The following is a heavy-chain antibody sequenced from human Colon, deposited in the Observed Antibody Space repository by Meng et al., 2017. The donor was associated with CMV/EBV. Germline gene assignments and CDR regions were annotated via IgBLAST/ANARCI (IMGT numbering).Heavy chain of an antibody. V-gene: IGHV3-23*01. Sequence: GGSLRLSCAASGFTFSTYAMSWVRQAPGKGLEWVSAISGSGGSTYYADSVRGRFTISRDNSKNTLYLQMNSLRAEDTAVYYCASHTHYAGNPPGTHNCWGQGTLVTVSS. CDR2: ISGSGGST. J-gene: IGHJ4*02. CDR1: GFTFSTYA. CDR3: ASHTHYAGNPPGTHNC. D-gene: IGHD1-14*01.